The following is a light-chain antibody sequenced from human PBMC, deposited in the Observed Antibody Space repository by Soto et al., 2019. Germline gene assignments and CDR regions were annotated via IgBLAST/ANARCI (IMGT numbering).Light chain of an antibody. Sequence: EIVMTQSPATLSVSPGESATLSCRASQSVSSDLAWYQQKPGQAPRLLIYYTSTRATGFPARFSGGGSGTEFTLTISSLQSEDSAFYYCQQYSKWPITFGQGTRLEIK. CDR1: QSVSSD. CDR3: QQYSKWPIT. J-gene: IGKJ5*01. V-gene: IGKV3-15*01. CDR2: YTS.